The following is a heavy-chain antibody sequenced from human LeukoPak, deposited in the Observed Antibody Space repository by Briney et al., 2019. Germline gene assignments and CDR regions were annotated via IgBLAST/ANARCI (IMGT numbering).Heavy chain of an antibody. CDR2: IYYSGST. D-gene: IGHD5-24*01. CDR1: GGSISNGNYY. Sequence: SETLSLTCTVSGGSISNGNYYWSWIRQHPGKGLEWIGSIYYSGSTYYNPSLKSRVTISVDTSKNQFSLKLSSVTAADTAVYYCARDGYNPIDYWGQGTLVTVSS. J-gene: IGHJ4*02. V-gene: IGHV4-39*02. CDR3: ARDGYNPIDY.